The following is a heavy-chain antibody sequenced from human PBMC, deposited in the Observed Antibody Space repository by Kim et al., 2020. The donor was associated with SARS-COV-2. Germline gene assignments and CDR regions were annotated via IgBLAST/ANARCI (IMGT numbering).Heavy chain of an antibody. Sequence: SETLSLTCTVSGGSISSYYWSWIRQPPGKGLEWIGYIYYSGSTNYNPSLKSRVTISVDTSKNQFSLKLSSVTAADTAVYYCARAPGRDSSGYYYRWYYGMDVWGQGTTVTVSS. CDR2: IYYSGST. V-gene: IGHV4-59*01. D-gene: IGHD3-22*01. CDR3: ARAPGRDSSGYYYRWYYGMDV. CDR1: GGSISSYY. J-gene: IGHJ6*02.